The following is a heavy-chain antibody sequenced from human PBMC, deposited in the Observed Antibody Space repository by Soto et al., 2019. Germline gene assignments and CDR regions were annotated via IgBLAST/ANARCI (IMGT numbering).Heavy chain of an antibody. Sequence: GGSLRLSCAASGFTFSSYGMHWVRQAPGKGLEWVAVISYDGSNKYYSVSVKGRFTISRDNSKNTLYLQMNSLRAEDTAVYYCAKRYSGYDYYYYYGMDVWGQGTTVTVSS. V-gene: IGHV3-30*18. CDR2: ISYDGSNK. J-gene: IGHJ6*02. D-gene: IGHD5-12*01. CDR3: AKRYSGYDYYYYYGMDV. CDR1: GFTFSSYG.